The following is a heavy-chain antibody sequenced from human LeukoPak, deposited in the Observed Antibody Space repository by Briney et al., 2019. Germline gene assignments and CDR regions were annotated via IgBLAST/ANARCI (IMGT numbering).Heavy chain of an antibody. Sequence: GASVKVSCKASGYTFTSYDINWVRQATGQELEWMGWMNPNSGNTGYAQKFQGRVTMTRNTSISTAYMELSSLRSDDTAVYYCARVQQVYVSKAAAGRNRLFTLDYWGQGTLVTVSS. CDR1: GYTFTSYD. D-gene: IGHD6-13*01. J-gene: IGHJ4*02. CDR3: ARVQQVYVSKAAAGRNRLFTLDY. V-gene: IGHV1-8*01. CDR2: MNPNSGNT.